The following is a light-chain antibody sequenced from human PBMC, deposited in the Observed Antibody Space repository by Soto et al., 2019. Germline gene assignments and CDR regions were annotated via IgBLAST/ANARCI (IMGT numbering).Light chain of an antibody. J-gene: IGKJ1*01. CDR2: QAS. V-gene: IGKV1-5*03. Sequence: DIQMTQSPSTLSASVGDRVTITCRASQSISSWLAWYQQKPGKAPKLLIYQASTLDSGVPSRFSVTGSGPEFTLTISGLQPDDFATYYCQQYDGYSGRTFGQGTKVEIK. CDR1: QSISSW. CDR3: QQYDGYSGRT.